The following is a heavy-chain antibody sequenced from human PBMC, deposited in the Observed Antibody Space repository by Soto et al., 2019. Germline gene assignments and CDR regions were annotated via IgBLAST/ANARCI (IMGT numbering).Heavy chain of an antibody. J-gene: IGHJ4*02. V-gene: IGHV3-21*01. CDR2: ISSSSSYI. CDR3: ARDRRLRYFDWLLRRYFDY. CDR1: GFTFSSYS. Sequence: PGGSLRLSCAASGFTFSSYSMNWVRQAPGKGLEWVSSISSSSSYIYYADSVKGRFTISRDNAKNSLYLQMNSLRAEDTAVYYCARDRRLRYFDWLLRRYFDYWGQGTLVTVSS. D-gene: IGHD3-9*01.